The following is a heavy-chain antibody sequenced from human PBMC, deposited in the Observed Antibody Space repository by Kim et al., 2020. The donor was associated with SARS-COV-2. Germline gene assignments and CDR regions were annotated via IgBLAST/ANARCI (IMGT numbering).Heavy chain of an antibody. CDR2: ISQRGRT. J-gene: IGHJ6*02. D-gene: IGHD1-1*01. V-gene: IGHV4-34*01. CDR1: GGSLSDNF. CDR3: VRGGSRTIRNGLDV. Sequence: SETLSLTCGVSGGSLSDNFWTWIRQTPGKGLEWIGEISQRGRTNDNPSLKSRIRLSIDTAKNQFSLNLTAVTAADTGIYYCVRGGSRTIRNGLDVWGQGTTVTVSS.